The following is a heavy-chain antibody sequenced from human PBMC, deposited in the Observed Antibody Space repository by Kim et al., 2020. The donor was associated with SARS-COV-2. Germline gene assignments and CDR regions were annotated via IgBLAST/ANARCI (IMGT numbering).Heavy chain of an antibody. D-gene: IGHD6-6*01. CDR2: INHSGST. CDR1: GGSFSGYY. CDR3: ARGPSRGSSSPVRLVYYYYMDV. J-gene: IGHJ6*03. Sequence: SETLSLTCAVYGGSFSGYYWSWIRKPPGKGLEWMGEINHSGSTNYNPSIKSRVTISVDTSKNQFSLKLSSVTAADTAVYYCARGPSRGSSSPVRLVYYYYMDVWGKGTTVTVSS. V-gene: IGHV4-34*01.